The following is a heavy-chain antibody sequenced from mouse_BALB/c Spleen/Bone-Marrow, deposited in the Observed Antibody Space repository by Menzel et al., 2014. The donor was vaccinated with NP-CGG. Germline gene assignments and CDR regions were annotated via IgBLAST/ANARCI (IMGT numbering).Heavy chain of an antibody. D-gene: IGHD1-1*01. CDR2: ISNKANGYTT. J-gene: IGHJ4*01. Sequence: EVKAVESGGGLVQPGGSLRLSCATSGFTFTDYYTSWVRQPPGKALEWLGFISNKANGYTTEYSASVKGQFTISKDNSQSILYLQMNTLRADDSATYYGARVFYVSGYYYAMDYWVQGTAFTDSS. CDR1: GFTFTDYY. V-gene: IGHV7-3*02. CDR3: ARVFYVSGYYYAMDY.